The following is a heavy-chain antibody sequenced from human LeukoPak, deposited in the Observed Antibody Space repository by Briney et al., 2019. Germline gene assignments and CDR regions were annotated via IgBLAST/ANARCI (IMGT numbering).Heavy chain of an antibody. Sequence: GGSLRLSCAASGFTFSSYSMTWVRQAPGKGLEWVSSFTSSSRSIYYADSVKGRFTISRDNAKNSLYLQMNSLRAEDTAVYYCARAALHYDYVWGSYRYLDYWGQGTLVTVSS. J-gene: IGHJ4*02. CDR2: FTSSSRSI. D-gene: IGHD3-16*02. CDR1: GFTFSSYS. CDR3: ARAALHYDYVWGSYRYLDY. V-gene: IGHV3-21*01.